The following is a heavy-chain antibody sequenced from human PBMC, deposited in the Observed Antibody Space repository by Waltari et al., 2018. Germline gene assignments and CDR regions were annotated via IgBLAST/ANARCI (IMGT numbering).Heavy chain of an antibody. CDR1: GYTFTSYY. V-gene: IGHV1-46*01. CDR2: MDSGGDTT. CDR3: ARLGITMTPDY. Sequence: QVQLVQSGAELKKPGASVKLSCKASGYTFTSYYIPWVRQAPGQGLEWMGVMDSGGDTTSYAQKFQGRVTMTRDTSTSTVYMELSSLRSEDTAVYYCARLGITMTPDYWGQGTLVTVSS. J-gene: IGHJ4*02.